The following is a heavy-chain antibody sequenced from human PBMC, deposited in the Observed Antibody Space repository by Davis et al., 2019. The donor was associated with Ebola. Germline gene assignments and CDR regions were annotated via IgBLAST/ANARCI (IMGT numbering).Heavy chain of an antibody. J-gene: IGHJ6*02. CDR1: GFTFSSYG. D-gene: IGHD1-26*01. CDR3: ARGGKRYYYGMDV. CDR2: ISGGGYST. V-gene: IGHV3-23*01. Sequence: GESLKISCAASGFTFSSYGMNWVRQAPGKGLEWVSTISGGGYSTNYAHSVKGRFTISRDNSKNTLYLQMNSLRAEDTAVYYCARGGKRYYYGMDVWGQGTTVTVSS.